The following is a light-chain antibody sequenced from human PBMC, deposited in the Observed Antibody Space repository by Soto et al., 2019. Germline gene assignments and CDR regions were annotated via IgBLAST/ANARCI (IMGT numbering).Light chain of an antibody. CDR1: SSDVGGHNY. CDR2: EVS. Sequence: QSVLTQPASVSGSPGQSITFSCTGTSSDVGGHNYVSWYQQHPGKAPKLIIYEVSKRPSGVSNRLSGSKSGNTASLSISGLQAEDEADYYCASYTSSPTLVFGTGTRSPS. CDR3: ASYTSSPTLV. J-gene: IGLJ1*01. V-gene: IGLV2-14*01.